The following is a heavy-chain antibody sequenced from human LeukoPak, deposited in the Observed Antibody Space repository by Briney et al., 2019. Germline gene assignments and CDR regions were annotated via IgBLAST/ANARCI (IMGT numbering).Heavy chain of an antibody. D-gene: IGHD4-17*01. Sequence: PGGSLRLSCAASGFTFNSYWMSWVRQAPGKGLEWVANIKQDGSEKYYVDSVKGRLTISRDNAKNSLYLQMNSLRAEDTAVYYCASEYFDDYGGYRYFDYWGQGTLVTVSS. CDR3: ASEYFDDYGGYRYFDY. CDR2: IKQDGSEK. CDR1: GFTFNSYW. J-gene: IGHJ4*02. V-gene: IGHV3-7*01.